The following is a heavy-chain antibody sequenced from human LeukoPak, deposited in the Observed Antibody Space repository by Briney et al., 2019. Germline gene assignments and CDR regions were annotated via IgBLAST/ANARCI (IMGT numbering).Heavy chain of an antibody. CDR2: IIPVFGIA. Sequence: ASVKVSCKASGLTFNTYTINWVRQAPGQGLELLGRIIPVFGIADSTQNFRGRVTISADTAATTAYMELNNLRSEDTAVYYCALERDCSRFPCTEFWGQGTLVTVSS. CDR1: GLTFNTYT. D-gene: IGHD2-15*01. V-gene: IGHV1-69*02. J-gene: IGHJ4*02. CDR3: ALERDCSRFPCTEF.